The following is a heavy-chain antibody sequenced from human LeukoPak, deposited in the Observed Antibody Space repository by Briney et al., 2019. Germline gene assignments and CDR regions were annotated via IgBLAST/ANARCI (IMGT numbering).Heavy chain of an antibody. CDR3: AKATGDWYFDL. V-gene: IGHV3-9*01. CDR1: GFTFRSYG. CDR2: ISWNSGTR. Sequence: GGSLRLSCAASGFTFRSYGVSWVRQAPGKGLEWVSGISWNSGTRGYADSVKGRFTISRDNAKNSLYLQMNSLRPDDTAFYYCAKATGDWYFDLWGRGTLVTASS. J-gene: IGHJ2*01. D-gene: IGHD7-27*01.